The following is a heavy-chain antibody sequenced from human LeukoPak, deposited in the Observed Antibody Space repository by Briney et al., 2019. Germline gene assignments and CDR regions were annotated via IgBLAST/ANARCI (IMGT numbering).Heavy chain of an antibody. V-gene: IGHV4-34*01. CDR3: ARRIQLWSYDAFDI. J-gene: IGHJ3*02. D-gene: IGHD5-18*01. CDR2: INHSGST. Sequence: SETLSLTCAVYGGSFSGYYWSWIRQPPGKGLEWIGEINHSGSTNYNPSLKSRVTISVDTSKNQFSLKLSSVTAADTAVYYCARRIQLWSYDAFDIWGQGTMVTVSS. CDR1: GGSFSGYY.